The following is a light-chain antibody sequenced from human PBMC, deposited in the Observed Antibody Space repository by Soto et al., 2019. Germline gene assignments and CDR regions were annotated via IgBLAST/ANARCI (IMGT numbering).Light chain of an antibody. Sequence: DIVMTQSPLSLPVTPGEPASISCRSSQSLLHTNGYNYLDWYLQKPGQSPQALIYLGSNRSSGVPDRFSGSGSGTDFTLKISRVEAGDVGVYYCMQPLQTPRTFGQGTKVEIK. CDR2: LGS. V-gene: IGKV2-28*01. J-gene: IGKJ1*01. CDR3: MQPLQTPRT. CDR1: QSLLHTNGYNY.